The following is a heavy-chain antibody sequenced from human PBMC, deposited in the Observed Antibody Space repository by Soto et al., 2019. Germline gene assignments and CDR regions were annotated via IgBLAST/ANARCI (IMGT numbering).Heavy chain of an antibody. CDR2: IRSKTDGGTT. V-gene: IGHV3-15*01. Sequence: EVQLVESGGGLVTPGGSLRLSCAASGFIFSNTWMSWVRQAPGKGLEWVGRIRSKTDGGTTDYAAPVKGRFTISRDDLKNTLYLHMISLKTEDTALYYSTTAHWGSFDYWGQATLVTVSS. CDR3: TTAHWGSFDY. CDR1: GFIFSNTW. J-gene: IGHJ4*02. D-gene: IGHD7-27*01.